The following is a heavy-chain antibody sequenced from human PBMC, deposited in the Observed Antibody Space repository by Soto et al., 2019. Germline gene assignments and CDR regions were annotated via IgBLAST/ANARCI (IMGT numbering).Heavy chain of an antibody. CDR2: INPNSGGT. J-gene: IGHJ4*02. V-gene: IGHV1-2*04. CDR1: GYTFTGYY. Sequence: ASVKVSCKASGYTFTGYYMHWVRQAPGQGLEWMGWINPNSGGTNYAQKFQGWVTMTRDTSISTAYMELSSLNIEDSAVYYCSGAESPDTAYFSLYWGQGTPVTVSS. D-gene: IGHD1-26*01. CDR3: SGAESPDTAYFSLY.